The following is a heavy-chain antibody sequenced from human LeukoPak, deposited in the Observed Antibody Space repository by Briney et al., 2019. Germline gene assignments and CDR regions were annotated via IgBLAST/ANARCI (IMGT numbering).Heavy chain of an antibody. CDR1: GFTFSTYW. CDR3: AKEKDGSGSFDY. V-gene: IGHV3-30*02. J-gene: IGHJ4*02. Sequence: PGGSLGLPWAPSGFTFSTYWMNWFPQAPGKGLEWVAFIRYDGSNKYYADSVKGRFTISRDNSKNTLYLQMNSLRAEDTAVYYCAKEKDGSGSFDYWGQGTLVTVSS. CDR2: IRYDGSNK. D-gene: IGHD3-10*01.